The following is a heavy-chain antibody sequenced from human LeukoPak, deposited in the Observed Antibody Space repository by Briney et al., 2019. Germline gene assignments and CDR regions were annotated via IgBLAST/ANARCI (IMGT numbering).Heavy chain of an antibody. CDR2: IDHRGST. D-gene: IGHD1-26*01. CDR3: ARWEGGSYYDFDY. Sequence: SETLSLTCAAYGGASSGYYCTWIRQPPGKGLEWIGEIDHRGSTNYNPSLKSRVTISVDTSKNQFSLKLSSVTAADTAVYYCARWEGGSYYDFDYWGQGTLVTVSS. V-gene: IGHV4-34*01. CDR1: GGASSGYY. J-gene: IGHJ4*02.